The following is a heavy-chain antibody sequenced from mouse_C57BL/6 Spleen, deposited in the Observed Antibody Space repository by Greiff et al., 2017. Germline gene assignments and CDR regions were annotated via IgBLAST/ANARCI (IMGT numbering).Heavy chain of an antibody. J-gene: IGHJ2*01. CDR2: LYPGSGST. CDR3: ARGGTAYFDY. V-gene: IGHV1-55*01. Sequence: QVQLQQPGAELVKPGASVKMSCKASGYTFTSYWITWVKQRPGQGLEWIGDLYPGSGSTNYNEKFKSKATLTVDTSSSTACMQLSSLTSEDSAVYYCARGGTAYFDYWGQGTTLTVSS. D-gene: IGHD1-2*01. CDR1: GYTFTSYW.